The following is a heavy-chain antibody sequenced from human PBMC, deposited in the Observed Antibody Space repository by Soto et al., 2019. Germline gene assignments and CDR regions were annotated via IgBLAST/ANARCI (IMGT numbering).Heavy chain of an antibody. CDR2: IYYTGNT. D-gene: IGHD3-3*01. CDR3: ARGRSSVPDRRGIGYYGLDV. J-gene: IGHJ6*02. Sequence: QVQLQESGPGLVKPSQTLSLTCTVSGGSISSGGYYWSWIRQHPEKGLEWIGYIYYTGNTYYNASLKSRVTISVDTSRSEFSLNLTSVTAADTAVYYCARGRSSVPDRRGIGYYGLDVWGQGTTVTVS. CDR1: GGSISSGGYY. V-gene: IGHV4-31*03.